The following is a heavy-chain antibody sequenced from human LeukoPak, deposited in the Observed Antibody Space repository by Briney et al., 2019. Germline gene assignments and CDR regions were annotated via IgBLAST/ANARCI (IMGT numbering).Heavy chain of an antibody. CDR1: AYIFTSYW. CDR3: ARRYCSGGNCYSGFDY. V-gene: IGHV5-51*01. D-gene: IGHD2-15*01. Sequence: GESLKISCKGFAYIFTSYWIAWVRQLPGKGLEWMGIIYPGDSDTRYSPSFQGQVTISADKSISTAYLQWSSLKASDTAMYYCARRYCSGGNCYSGFDYWGQGTLVTVSS. CDR2: IYPGDSDT. J-gene: IGHJ4*02.